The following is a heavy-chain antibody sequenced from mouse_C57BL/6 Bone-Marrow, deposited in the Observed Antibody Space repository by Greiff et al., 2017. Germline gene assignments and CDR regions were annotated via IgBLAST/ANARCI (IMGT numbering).Heavy chain of an antibody. V-gene: IGHV1-82*01. CDR3: ARRGYLWYFDV. CDR2: IYPGDGDT. CDR1: GYAFSSSW. Sequence: VQLQESGPELVKPGASVKISCKASGYAFSSSWMNWVKQRPGKGLEWIGRIYPGDGDTNYNGKFKGKATLTADKSSSTAYMQLSSLTSEDSAVYCCARRGYLWYFDVWGTGTTVTVSS. J-gene: IGHJ1*03. D-gene: IGHD2-2*01.